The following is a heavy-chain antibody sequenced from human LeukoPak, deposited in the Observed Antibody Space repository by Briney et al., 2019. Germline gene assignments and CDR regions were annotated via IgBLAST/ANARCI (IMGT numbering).Heavy chain of an antibody. J-gene: IGHJ5*02. V-gene: IGHV1-2*02. D-gene: IGHD2-21*02. CDR3: AREAGHIVVVTGGGKTWFDP. CDR2: INPNSGDT. Sequence: ASVKVSCKASGYTFTGYYMHWVRQAPGRGLEWMGWINPNSGDTNYAQKFQGRVTMTRDTSISTAYMELSRLRSDDTAVYYCAREAGHIVVVTGGGKTWFDPWGQGTLVTVSS. CDR1: GYTFTGYY.